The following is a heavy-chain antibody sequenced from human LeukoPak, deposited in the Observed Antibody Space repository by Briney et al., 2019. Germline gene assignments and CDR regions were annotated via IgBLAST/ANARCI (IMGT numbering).Heavy chain of an antibody. CDR1: GGSISSYY. J-gene: IGHJ6*03. CDR2: IYYSGST. D-gene: IGHD3-10*01. CDR3: ARGGGVSRVGGLRYYYMDV. Sequence: SETLSLTCTVSGGSISSYYWSWIRQPPGKGLEWIGYIYYSGSTNYNPSLKSRVTISVDTSKNQFSLKLSSVTAADTAVYYCARGGGVSRVGGLRYYYMDVWGKGTTVTISS. V-gene: IGHV4-59*01.